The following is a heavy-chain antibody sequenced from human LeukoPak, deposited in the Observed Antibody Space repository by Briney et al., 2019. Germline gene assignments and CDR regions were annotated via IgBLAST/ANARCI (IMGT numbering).Heavy chain of an antibody. D-gene: IGHD6-19*01. CDR3: ARGATVAGTTYYYMDV. V-gene: IGHV4-34*01. CDR1: GGSFSGYY. Sequence: SETLSLTCAVYGGSFSGYYWSWIRQPPGKGLEWIGEINHSGSTNHNPSLKSRVTISVDTSKNQFSLKLSSVTAADTAVYYCARGATVAGTTYYYMDVWGKGTTVTVSS. J-gene: IGHJ6*03. CDR2: INHSGST.